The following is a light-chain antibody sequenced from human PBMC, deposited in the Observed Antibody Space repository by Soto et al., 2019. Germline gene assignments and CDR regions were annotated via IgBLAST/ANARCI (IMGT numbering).Light chain of an antibody. Sequence: EPACVSLYPGQSLTISCTGTSSDIGSYNRVSWYQQPPGTAPKLIIYEVNNRPSGVPDRFSGSKSGNTASLTISGLQAEDEADYYCNSFTTSSTYVFGTGTKVTVL. CDR1: SSDIGSYNR. CDR2: EVN. J-gene: IGLJ1*01. V-gene: IGLV2-18*02. CDR3: NSFTTSSTYV.